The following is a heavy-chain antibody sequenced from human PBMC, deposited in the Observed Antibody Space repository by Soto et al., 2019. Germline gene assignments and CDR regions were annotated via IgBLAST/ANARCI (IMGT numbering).Heavy chain of an antibody. V-gene: IGHV1-2*04. J-gene: IGHJ6*01. CDR1: GYTFTVYY. CDR2: INPNSGGT. D-gene: IGHD3-3*01. CDR3: ARFLEWCRSIRGMDV. Sequence: ASVKVSCKASGYTFTVYYMHWVLQAPGQGLEWMGWINPNSGGTNYAQKFQGWVTMTRDTSISTAYMELSRLRSDDTAVYYCARFLEWCRSIRGMDVWGQGTTVTVS.